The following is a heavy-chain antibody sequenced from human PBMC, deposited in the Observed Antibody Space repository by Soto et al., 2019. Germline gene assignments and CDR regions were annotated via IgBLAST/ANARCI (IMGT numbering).Heavy chain of an antibody. CDR3: ARGSVVGTRDFDY. CDR1: GFTFSSYA. CDR2: ISYDGSNK. Sequence: PGGSLRLSCAASGFTFSSYAMHWVRQAPGKGLEWVAVISYDGSNKYYADSVKGRFTISRDNSKNTLYLQMNSLRAEDTAVYYCARGSVVGTRDFDYWGQGTLVTVSS. D-gene: IGHD1-7*01. V-gene: IGHV3-30-3*01. J-gene: IGHJ4*02.